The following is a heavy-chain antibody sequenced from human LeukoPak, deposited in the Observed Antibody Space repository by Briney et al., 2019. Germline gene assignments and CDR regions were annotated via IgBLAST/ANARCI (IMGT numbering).Heavy chain of an antibody. Sequence: GGSVRLSCVASGVTFGKYCMSWVRQAPGKGLEWVANIKLDGSEKNYVDSVKGRFTISRDNTKNSLYLQMNSLRAEDTAVYYCAREKYSSSWGAFDIWGQGTVVTVSS. CDR2: IKLDGSEK. V-gene: IGHV3-7*03. J-gene: IGHJ3*02. D-gene: IGHD6-13*01. CDR1: GVTFGKYC. CDR3: AREKYSSSWGAFDI.